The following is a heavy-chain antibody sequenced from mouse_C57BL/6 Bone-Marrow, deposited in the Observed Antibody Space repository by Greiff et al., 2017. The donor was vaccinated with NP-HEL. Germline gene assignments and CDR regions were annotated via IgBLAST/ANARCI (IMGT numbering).Heavy chain of an antibody. V-gene: IGHV1-42*01. Sequence: VQLQQSGPELVKPGASVKISCKASGYSFTGYYMNWVKQSPEKSLEWIGEINPSTGGTTYNQKFKAKATLTVDKSSSTAYMQLKSLTSEDSAVYYCARTPPYYDGSRYPWYFDVWGTGTTVTVSS. CDR1: GYSFTGYY. CDR3: ARTPPYYDGSRYPWYFDV. D-gene: IGHD1-1*01. CDR2: INPSTGGT. J-gene: IGHJ1*03.